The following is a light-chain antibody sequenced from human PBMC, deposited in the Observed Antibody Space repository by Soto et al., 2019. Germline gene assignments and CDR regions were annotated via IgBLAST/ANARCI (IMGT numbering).Light chain of an antibody. Sequence: EVVLTQSPVTLSLSPGERATLSCRASQSVGTFLAWYQQQPGQAPRLIIYDTSNRATGIPARFSGTGSGTDFALPISSVEPEDFAVYFCQHRTNWPRTFGQGTKLDIK. CDR1: QSVGTF. CDR3: QHRTNWPRT. V-gene: IGKV3-11*01. J-gene: IGKJ2*01. CDR2: DTS.